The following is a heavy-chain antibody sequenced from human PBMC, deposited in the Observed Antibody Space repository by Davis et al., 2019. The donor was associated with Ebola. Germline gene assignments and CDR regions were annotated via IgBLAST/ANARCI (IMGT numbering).Heavy chain of an antibody. CDR3: ASREVGLHNLF. J-gene: IGHJ4*02. CDR2: ISYDGSNK. Sequence: PGGSLRLSCAASGFTFSRYGMHWVRQAPGKGLEWVAVISYDGSNKYYADSVKGRFTISRDNAKNSLYLQMNSLRDEDTAVYYCASREVGLHNLFWGQGTLVTVSS. V-gene: IGHV3-30*03. D-gene: IGHD1-26*01. CDR1: GFTFSRYG.